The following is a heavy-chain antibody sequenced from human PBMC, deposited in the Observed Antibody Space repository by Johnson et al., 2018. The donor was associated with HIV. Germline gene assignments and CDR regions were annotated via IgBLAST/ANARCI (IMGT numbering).Heavy chain of an antibody. CDR1: GFTFSDHY. J-gene: IGHJ3*02. CDR3: AKALLLTTATSRDAFDI. D-gene: IGHD4-17*01. CDR2: SRNKANSYTT. Sequence: VQLVESGGDLIQPGGSLRLSCAASGFTFSDHYMDWVRQAPGKGLEWVGRSRNKANSYTTEYAASVKGRFTISRDDSKNSLYLQMNSLKTEDTAVYYCAKALLLTTATSRDAFDIWGQGTMVTVSS. V-gene: IGHV3-72*01.